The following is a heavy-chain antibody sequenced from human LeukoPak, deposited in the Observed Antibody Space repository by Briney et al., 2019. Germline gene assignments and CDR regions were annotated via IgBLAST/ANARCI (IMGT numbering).Heavy chain of an antibody. CDR1: GGSISSGSYY. V-gene: IGHV4-61*02. J-gene: IGHJ4*02. D-gene: IGHD4-17*01. CDR2: TYTSGST. CDR3: AREFSADGDYGTN. Sequence: TLSLTCTVSGGSISSGSYYWSWIRQPTGKGLEWIGRTYTSGSTNYNPSLKSRVTISVDTSKNQFSLKLSSVTAADTAVYYCAREFSADGDYGTNWGQGTLVTVSS.